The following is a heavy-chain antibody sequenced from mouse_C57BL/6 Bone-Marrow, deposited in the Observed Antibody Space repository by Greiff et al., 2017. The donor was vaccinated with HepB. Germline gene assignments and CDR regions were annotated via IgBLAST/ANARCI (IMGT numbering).Heavy chain of an antibody. Sequence: VMLVESGPELVKPGASVKLSCKASGYTFTSYDINWVKQRPGQGLEWIGWIYPRDGSTKYNEKFKGKATLTVDTSSSTAYMELHSLTSEDSAVYFCARSHYYGSSAWFAYWGQGTLVTVSA. CDR2: IYPRDGST. V-gene: IGHV1-85*01. CDR3: ARSHYYGSSAWFAY. CDR1: GYTFTSYD. D-gene: IGHD1-1*01. J-gene: IGHJ3*01.